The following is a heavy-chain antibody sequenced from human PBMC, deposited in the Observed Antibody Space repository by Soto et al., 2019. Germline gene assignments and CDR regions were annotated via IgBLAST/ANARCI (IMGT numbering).Heavy chain of an antibody. CDR1: GYTFTSYY. CDR3: ARVLTDPFRITIFGVVIGGMDV. D-gene: IGHD3-3*01. J-gene: IGHJ6*02. V-gene: IGHV1-46*01. Sequence: ASVKVSCKASGYTFTSYYMHWVRQAPGQGLEWMGIINPSGGSTSYAQKFQGRVTMTRDTSTSTVYMELSSLRSEDTAVYYCARVLTDPFRITIFGVVIGGMDVWGQGTTVTVSS. CDR2: INPSGGST.